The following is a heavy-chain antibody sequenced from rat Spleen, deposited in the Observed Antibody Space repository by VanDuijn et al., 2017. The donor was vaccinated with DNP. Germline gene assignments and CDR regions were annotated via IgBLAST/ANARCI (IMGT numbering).Heavy chain of an antibody. CDR1: GYSITSNY. CDR2: IGYSGST. CDR3: VRWNIGTSTLDY. J-gene: IGHJ2*01. Sequence: EVQLQESGPGLVKPSQSLSLTCSVTGYSITSNYWGWIRKFPGNKMEWIGHIGYSGSTTYNPSLKSRNSITRDTSKNQFFLQLNSVITEDTATYYCVRWNIGTSTLDYWGQGVMVTVSS. D-gene: IGHD1-5*01. V-gene: IGHV3-1*01.